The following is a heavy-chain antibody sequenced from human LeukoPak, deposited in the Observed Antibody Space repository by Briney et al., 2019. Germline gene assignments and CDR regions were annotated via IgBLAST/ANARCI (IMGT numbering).Heavy chain of an antibody. CDR1: GGTFSSYA. V-gene: IGHV1-69*05. D-gene: IGHD3-10*01. CDR3: ARGDSLWFGELLSHFDY. CDR2: IIPIFGTA. J-gene: IGHJ4*02. Sequence: SVKVSCKASGGTFSSYAISWVRQAPGQGLEWMGGIIPIFGTANYAQKFQGRVTITTDESTSTAYMELSSLRSEDTAVYYCARGDSLWFGELLSHFDYWGQGTLVTVSS.